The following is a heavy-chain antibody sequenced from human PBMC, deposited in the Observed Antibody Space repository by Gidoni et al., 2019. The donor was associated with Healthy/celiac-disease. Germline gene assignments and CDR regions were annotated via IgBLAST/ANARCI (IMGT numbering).Heavy chain of an antibody. V-gene: IGHV3-9*01. CDR2: IGWNSGSI. CDR1: GFTFAHYA. J-gene: IGHJ4*02. Sequence: DVQLVESGRGVVQPGRSLRPSCAASGFTFAHYAILWVRQAPGTGLEWVSGIGWNSGSIGYADSVKGRFTISRDNAKNSLYLQMNSLRAEDTALYYCAKDMGWAAADQNYFDYWGQGTLVTVSS. D-gene: IGHD6-13*01. CDR3: AKDMGWAAADQNYFDY.